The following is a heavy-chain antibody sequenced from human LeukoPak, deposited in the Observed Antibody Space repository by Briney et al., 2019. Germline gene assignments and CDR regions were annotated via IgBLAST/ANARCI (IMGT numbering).Heavy chain of an antibody. CDR1: GYSFTNYY. V-gene: IGHV1-46*01. D-gene: IGHD4-17*01. J-gene: IGHJ3*02. CDR3: AREGRSDYGASRSFDI. Sequence: ASVKVSCKASGYSFTNYYMHWVRHVPGQGPEWMGLINSSGGTKYAQKFQDRVTMTRDMSTSTIYMELSSLTSEDRAVYYCAREGRSDYGASRSFDIWGQGTMVTVSS. CDR2: INSSGGT.